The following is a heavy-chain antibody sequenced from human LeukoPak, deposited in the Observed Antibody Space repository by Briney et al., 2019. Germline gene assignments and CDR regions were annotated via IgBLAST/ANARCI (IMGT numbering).Heavy chain of an antibody. CDR2: IRQDGSER. Sequence: GGSLRLSCAASGFTFSHFWMTWVRQAPGKGPEWLATIRQDGSERWYLGSVKGRFTISRDNARNSLFLQMNSLRAEDTAVYYCARYFDDTAYSWRRFDYWGQGALVTVSS. CDR3: ARYFDDTAYSWRRFDY. J-gene: IGHJ4*02. V-gene: IGHV3-7*01. CDR1: GFTFSHFW. D-gene: IGHD5-18*01.